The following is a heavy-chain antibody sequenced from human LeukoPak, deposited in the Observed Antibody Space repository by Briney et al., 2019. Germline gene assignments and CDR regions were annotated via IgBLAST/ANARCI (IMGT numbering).Heavy chain of an antibody. V-gene: IGHV3-53*01. Sequence: PGGSLRPSCVASGFSVSSVYMTWVRQAPGKGLEWVSVIYSGGSTYYADSVKGRFTISRDNSKNTLYLQVNSLRAEDTAVYYCAPGPGFGELSENWFDPWGQGTLVTVSS. CDR1: GFSVSSVY. CDR3: APGPGFGELSENWFDP. CDR2: IYSGGST. D-gene: IGHD3-10*01. J-gene: IGHJ5*02.